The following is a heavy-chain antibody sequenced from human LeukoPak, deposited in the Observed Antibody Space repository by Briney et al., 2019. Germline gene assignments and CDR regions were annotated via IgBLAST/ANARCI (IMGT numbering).Heavy chain of an antibody. CDR3: ARNIAVAGTAL. J-gene: IGHJ4*02. Sequence: SETLSLTCTVSGGSISSGGYYWSWIRQPPGKGLEWIGYIYHSGSTYYNPSLKSRVTISVDKSKNQFSLKLSSVTAADTAVYYCARNIAVAGTALWGQGTLVTVSS. V-gene: IGHV4-30-2*01. CDR2: IYHSGST. CDR1: GGSISSGGYY. D-gene: IGHD6-19*01.